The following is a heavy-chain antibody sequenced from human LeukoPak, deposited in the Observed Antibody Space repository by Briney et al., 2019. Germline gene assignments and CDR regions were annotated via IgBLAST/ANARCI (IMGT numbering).Heavy chain of an antibody. CDR3: ARGSSGTSFPWYYYGSGSRATRRRHYYMDV. CDR1: GYSISSGYY. J-gene: IGHJ6*03. D-gene: IGHD3-10*01. CDR2: IYHSGST. Sequence: SETLSLTCTVSGYSISSGYYWGWTRQPPGKGLEWIGSIYHSGSTYYNPSLKSRVTISVDTSKNQFSLKLSSVTAADTAVYYCARGSSGTSFPWYYYGSGSRATRRRHYYMDVWGKGTTVTISS. V-gene: IGHV4-38-2*02.